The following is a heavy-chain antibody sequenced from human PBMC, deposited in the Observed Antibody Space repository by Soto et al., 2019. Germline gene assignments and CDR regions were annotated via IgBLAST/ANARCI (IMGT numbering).Heavy chain of an antibody. J-gene: IGHJ6*02. CDR1: GGTFSSYA. CDR3: ASLGIAARGLGMDV. Sequence: ASVKVSCKASGGTFSSYAISWVRQAPGQGLEWMGGIIPIFGTANYAQKFQGRVTITADESTSTAYMELSSLRSEDTAVYYCASLGIAARGLGMDVWGQGTTVTVSS. V-gene: IGHV1-69*13. D-gene: IGHD6-13*01. CDR2: IIPIFGTA.